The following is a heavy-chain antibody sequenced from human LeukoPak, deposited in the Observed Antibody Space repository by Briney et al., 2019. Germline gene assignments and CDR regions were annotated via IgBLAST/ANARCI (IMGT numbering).Heavy chain of an antibody. CDR2: ISAYNGNT. Sequence: VASVKVSCKASGYTFTSYAMNWVRQAPGQGLEWMGWISAYNGNTNYAQKLQGRVTMTTDTSTSTAYMELRSLRSDDTAVYYCARVKLVRDDAFDIWGQGTMVTVSS. CDR1: GYTFTSYA. V-gene: IGHV1-18*01. CDR3: ARVKLVRDDAFDI. J-gene: IGHJ3*02. D-gene: IGHD6-13*01.